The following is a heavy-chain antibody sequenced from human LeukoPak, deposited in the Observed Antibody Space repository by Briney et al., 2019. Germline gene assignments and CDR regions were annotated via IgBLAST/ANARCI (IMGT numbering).Heavy chain of an antibody. Sequence: GGSLRLSCAASGFTFDDYAMHWVRQAPGKGLEWVSGISWNSGSIGYADSVKGRFTISRDNAKNSPYLQMNSLRAEDTALYYCAGRGSQLHTPMDDAFDIWGQGTMVTVSS. D-gene: IGHD2-2*01. CDR3: AGRGSQLHTPMDDAFDI. V-gene: IGHV3-9*01. J-gene: IGHJ3*02. CDR2: ISWNSGSI. CDR1: GFTFDDYA.